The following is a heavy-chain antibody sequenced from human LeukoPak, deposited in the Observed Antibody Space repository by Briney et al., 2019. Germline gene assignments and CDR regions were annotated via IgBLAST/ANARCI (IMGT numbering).Heavy chain of an antibody. Sequence: GASVKVSCKVSGYTLTELSMHWVRQAPGKGLEWMGGFDPEDGETIYAQKFQGRVTMTEDTSTDTAYMELSSLRSEDTAVYYCATGLITMVQGVLRTDYGMDVWGQGTTVTVSS. CDR3: ATGLITMVQGVLRTDYGMDV. CDR2: FDPEDGET. J-gene: IGHJ6*02. CDR1: GYTLTELS. V-gene: IGHV1-24*01. D-gene: IGHD3-10*01.